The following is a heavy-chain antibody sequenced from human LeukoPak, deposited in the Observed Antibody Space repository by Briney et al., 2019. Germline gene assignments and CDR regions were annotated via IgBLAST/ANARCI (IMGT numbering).Heavy chain of an antibody. V-gene: IGHV3-11*01. D-gene: IGHD3-3*01. CDR2: ISSSGSTI. CDR1: GFTFSDYY. Sequence: GALRLSCAASGFTFSDYYMSWIRQAPGKGLEWVSYISSSGSTIYYADSVKGRFTISRVNAKNSLYLQMNSLRAEDTAVYYCARESMTGYDFWSGYYPRDFDYWGQGTLVTVSS. CDR3: ARESMTGYDFWSGYYPRDFDY. J-gene: IGHJ4*02.